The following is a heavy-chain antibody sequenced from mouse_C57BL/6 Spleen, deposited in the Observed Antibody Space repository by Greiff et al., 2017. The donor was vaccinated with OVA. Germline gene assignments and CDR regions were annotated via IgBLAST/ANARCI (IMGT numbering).Heavy chain of an antibody. Sequence: VKLKQPGAELVKPGASVKLSCKASGYTFTSYWMHWVKQRPGQGLEWIGMIHPNSGSTNYNEKFKSKATLTVDKSSSTAYMQLSSLTSEDSAVYYCARDYGSSYWFAYWGQGTLVTVSA. J-gene: IGHJ3*01. V-gene: IGHV1-64*01. CDR1: GYTFTSYW. D-gene: IGHD1-1*01. CDR3: ARDYGSSYWFAY. CDR2: IHPNSGST.